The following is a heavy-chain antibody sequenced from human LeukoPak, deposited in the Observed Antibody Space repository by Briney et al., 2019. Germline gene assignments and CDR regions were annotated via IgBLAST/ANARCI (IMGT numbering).Heavy chain of an antibody. J-gene: IGHJ4*02. D-gene: IGHD6-6*01. V-gene: IGHV4-34*01. Sequence: SETLSLTCAVYGGSFSGYYWSWIRQPPGKGLEWIGEINHSGSTNYTPSLKSRVTISVDTSKDQFSLKLSSVTAADTAVYYCARVGYSSSPFDYWGQGTLVTVSS. CDR3: ARVGYSSSPFDY. CDR2: INHSGST. CDR1: GGSFSGYY.